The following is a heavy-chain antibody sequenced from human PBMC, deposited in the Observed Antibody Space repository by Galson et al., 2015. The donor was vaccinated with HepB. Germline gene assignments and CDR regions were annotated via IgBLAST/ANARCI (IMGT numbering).Heavy chain of an antibody. Sequence: SVKVSCKASGGTFSSYTISWVRQAPGQGLEWMGRIIPILGIANYAQKFQGRVTITADKSTATAYMELSSLRSEDTAVYYCVGAYYDSSGFDAFDIWGQGTMVTVSS. J-gene: IGHJ3*02. CDR2: IIPILGIA. V-gene: IGHV1-69*02. D-gene: IGHD3-22*01. CDR1: GGTFSSYT. CDR3: VGAYYDSSGFDAFDI.